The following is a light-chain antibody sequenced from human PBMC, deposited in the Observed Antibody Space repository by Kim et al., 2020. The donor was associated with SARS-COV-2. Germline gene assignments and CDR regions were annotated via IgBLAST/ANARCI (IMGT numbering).Light chain of an antibody. CDR3: QAWDSSTAV. V-gene: IGLV3-1*01. Sequence: VSPGQTASIPCSGAKLGDKYAYWYQQKPGQSPVLVIYQHTKRPSGISQRFSGSSSGNTATLTISPAQTVDEADYYCQAWDSSTAVFGGGTQLTVL. CDR2: QHT. J-gene: IGLJ3*02. CDR1: KLGDKY.